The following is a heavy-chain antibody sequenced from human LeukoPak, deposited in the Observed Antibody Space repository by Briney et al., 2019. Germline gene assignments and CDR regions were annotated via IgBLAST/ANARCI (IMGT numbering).Heavy chain of an antibody. D-gene: IGHD3-3*01. CDR3: ARDMGRFPNAFDI. J-gene: IGHJ3*02. CDR2: IYHSGST. Sequence: SETLSLTRTVSGGSISSHCWSWIRQPPGKGLEWIGYIYHSGSTNYNPSLKSRVTISVDTSKNQFSLKLSSVTAADTAVYYCARDMGRFPNAFDIWGQGTMVTVSS. CDR1: GGSISSHC. V-gene: IGHV4-59*11.